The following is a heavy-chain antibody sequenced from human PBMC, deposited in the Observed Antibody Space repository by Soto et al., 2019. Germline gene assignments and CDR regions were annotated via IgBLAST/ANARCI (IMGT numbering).Heavy chain of an antibody. CDR3: ARLETVLYGMDV. J-gene: IGHJ6*02. Sequence: GEILEDFWKGFGKNFSNHWNSWVRQIAGKSLEWMGRIDSRGSYTTYSPSFHGHVTISADKSISTAYLQWSSLKASDTAMYYCARLETVLYGMDVWGQGTTVTVSS. D-gene: IGHD2-8*01. V-gene: IGHV5-10-1*01. CDR2: IDSRGSYT. CDR1: GKNFSNHW.